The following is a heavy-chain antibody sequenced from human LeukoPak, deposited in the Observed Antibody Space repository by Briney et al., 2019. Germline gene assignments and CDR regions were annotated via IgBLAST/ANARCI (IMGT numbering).Heavy chain of an antibody. CDR2: IYYSGST. J-gene: IGHJ6*02. D-gene: IGHD2-2*01. V-gene: IGHV4-59*01. CDR3: AREGVVVPAAIGMDV. CDR1: GGSISSYY. Sequence: SETQSLTCTVSGGSISSYYWSWIRQPPGKGLEWIGYIYYSGSTNYNPSLKSRVTISVDTSKNQFSLKLSSVTAADTAVYYCAREGVVVPAAIGMDVWGQGTTVTVSS.